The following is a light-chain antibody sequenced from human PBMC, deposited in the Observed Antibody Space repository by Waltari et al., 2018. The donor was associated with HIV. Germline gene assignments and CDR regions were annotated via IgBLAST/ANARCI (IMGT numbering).Light chain of an antibody. J-gene: IGLJ2*01. CDR1: NNDVGGYNY. V-gene: IGLV2-8*01. CDR2: EVS. Sequence: QSALTQPPSASGSPGQSVTISCTGTNNDVGGYNYVSWYQQHPGKAPKLMIYEVSKRPSGVPDRVSGSKSGNTASLTVAGLQAEDEADYYCSSYAGRNNFVVFGGGTKLTVL. CDR3: SSYAGRNNFVV.